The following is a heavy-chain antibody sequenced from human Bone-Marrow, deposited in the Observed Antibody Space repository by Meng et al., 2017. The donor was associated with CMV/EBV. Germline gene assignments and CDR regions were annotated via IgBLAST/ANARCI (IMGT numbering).Heavy chain of an antibody. V-gene: IGHV2-26*01. Sequence: SGPTLVKPTETLTLTCTVSGFSLSNARMGVSWIRQPPGKALEWLAHIFSNDEKSYSTSLKSRLTISKDTSKSQVVLTMTNMDPVDTATYYCARIQPYYYYYGMDVWGQGTTVTVSS. J-gene: IGHJ6*02. CDR3: ARIQPYYYYYGMDV. CDR1: GFSLSNARMG. CDR2: IFSNDEK.